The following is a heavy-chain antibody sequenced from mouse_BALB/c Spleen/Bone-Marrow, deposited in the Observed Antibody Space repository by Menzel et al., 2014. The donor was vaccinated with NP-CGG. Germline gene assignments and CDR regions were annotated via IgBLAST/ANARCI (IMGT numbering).Heavy chain of an antibody. J-gene: IGHJ4*01. CDR1: GFSLTSYG. V-gene: IGHV2-6-2*01. CDR2: IWSDGST. CDR3: ARHGNYAMDY. Sequence: QVHVKQSGPDLVAPSQSLSITWTVSGFSLTSYGVHWVRQPPGKGLEWLVVIWSDGSTTYNSALKSRLSISKDNSKSXVFLKMNSLQTDDTAMYYCARHGNYAMDYWGQGTSVTVSS. D-gene: IGHD1-1*02.